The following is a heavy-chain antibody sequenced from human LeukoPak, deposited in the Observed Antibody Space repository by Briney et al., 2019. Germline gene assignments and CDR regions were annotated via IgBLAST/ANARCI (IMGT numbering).Heavy chain of an antibody. CDR3: ARDEAGYSSG. Sequence: PGGSLRLSCAASGFTFSSYGMHWVRQAPGKGLEWVSYISSSGSSIYYADSVKGRFTISRDNAKNSLYLQMNSLRAEDTAVYYCARDEAGYSSGWGQGTLVTVSS. D-gene: IGHD6-19*01. V-gene: IGHV3-48*04. CDR1: GFTFSSYG. CDR2: ISSSGSSI. J-gene: IGHJ4*02.